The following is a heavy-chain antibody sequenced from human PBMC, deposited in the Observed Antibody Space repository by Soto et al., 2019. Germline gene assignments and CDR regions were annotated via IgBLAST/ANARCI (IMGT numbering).Heavy chain of an antibody. CDR1: GFTFSGAA. V-gene: IGHV3-73*01. CDR3: VRVAAGVGY. CDR2: IRSKANNYAT. D-gene: IGHD2-15*01. J-gene: IGHJ4*02. Sequence: ESGGGLVQPGGSLKLSCAASGFTFSGAAMHWVRQASGKGLEWVGRIRSKANNYATAYAASLNGRFTISRDDSKNTAYLQINSLKTEDTAVYYCVRVAAGVGYWGQGTLVTASS.